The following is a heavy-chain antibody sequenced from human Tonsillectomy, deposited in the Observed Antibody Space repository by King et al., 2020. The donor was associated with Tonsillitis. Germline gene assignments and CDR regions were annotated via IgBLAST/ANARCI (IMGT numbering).Heavy chain of an antibody. CDR1: GFTFSTYW. CDR2: INPEGSNI. CDR3: VRDSYIHNVYYGMDV. J-gene: IGHJ6*02. Sequence: VQLVESGGGLVQPGGSLRLSCGTSGFTFSTYWMHWFRQGPGKGLMWVSRINPEGSNIRHADFVKCRFRISRDNAKNTFYLQMNILRVEDTAMYYCVRDSYIHNVYYGMDVWGQGTTVTVSS. D-gene: IGHD1-1*01. V-gene: IGHV3-74*01.